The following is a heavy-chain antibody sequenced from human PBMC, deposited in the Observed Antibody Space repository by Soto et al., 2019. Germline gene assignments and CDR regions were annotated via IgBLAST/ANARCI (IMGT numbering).Heavy chain of an antibody. CDR3: AKDRPYCYDSRGSGPRHY. V-gene: IGHV3-23*01. CDR2: ISGSGGST. Sequence: GGSLRLSCAASVFTFSSYAMRWVRQAPGKGLEWVSAISGSGGSTYYADSVKGRFTISRDNSKNTLYLQMNSLGAEDTSVYYCAKDRPYCYDSRGSGPRHYWGQGTPVTVSS. D-gene: IGHD3-22*01. J-gene: IGHJ4*02. CDR1: VFTFSSYA.